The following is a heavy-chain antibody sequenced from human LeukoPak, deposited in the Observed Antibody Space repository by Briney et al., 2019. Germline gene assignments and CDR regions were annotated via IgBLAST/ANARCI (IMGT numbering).Heavy chain of an antibody. CDR2: ISSTGGTI. V-gene: IGHV3-48*04. D-gene: IGHD3-22*01. CDR1: GFTFSSNS. Sequence: GGSLRLSCAASGFTFSSNSMNWVRQAPGKGLEWVSYISSTGGTIYYADSMKGRFTISRDNAKNSLFLQVNSLRAEDTAVYYCARDPYYYDSSGYYFSWGQGTLVTVSS. J-gene: IGHJ5*02. CDR3: ARDPYYYDSSGYYFS.